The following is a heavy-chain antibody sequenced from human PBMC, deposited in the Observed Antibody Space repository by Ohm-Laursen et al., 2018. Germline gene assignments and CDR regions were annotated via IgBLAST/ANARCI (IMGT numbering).Heavy chain of an antibody. D-gene: IGHD1-26*01. CDR3: ARGGSYYLSWIYP. CDR1: GYTFITYG. V-gene: IGHV1-18*01. CDR2: ISADNGNT. J-gene: IGHJ5*02. Sequence: GASVKVSCKASGYTFITYGISWVRQAPGQGLEWMGWISADNGNTNYAQKFQGRVTMTTDTSTSTAYMELRSLRSDDTALYYCARGGSYYLSWIYPWGQGTLVTVPS.